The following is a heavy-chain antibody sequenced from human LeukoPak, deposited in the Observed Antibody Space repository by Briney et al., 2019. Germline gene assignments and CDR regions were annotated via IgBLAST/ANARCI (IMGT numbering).Heavy chain of an antibody. J-gene: IGHJ4*02. D-gene: IGHD5-18*01. Sequence: ASVKVSCKASGYMFDKYDINWVRQAPGQGLEWMGWVNPNTGNTGYAQKFQGRVTMTRDTSLTTVYMEINSLKSEDTAVYYCARDWGYSYNYFDYWGQGTLVTVSS. CDR3: ARDWGYSYNYFDY. V-gene: IGHV1-8*01. CDR1: GYMFDKYD. CDR2: VNPNTGNT.